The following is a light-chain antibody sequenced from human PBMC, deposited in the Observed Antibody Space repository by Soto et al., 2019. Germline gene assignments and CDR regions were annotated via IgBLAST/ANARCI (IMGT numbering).Light chain of an antibody. J-gene: IGKJ2*01. CDR2: AAS. V-gene: IGKV1-6*01. CDR1: QGIRND. Sequence: AIQITHSPSSLSASVGDRVTITCRASQGIRNDLGWYQQKPGKAPKLLIYAASSLQSGVPSRFSGSGSGTDFTLTISRLQPEDFATYYCLQYYNYPYTFGQGTKVDIK. CDR3: LQYYNYPYT.